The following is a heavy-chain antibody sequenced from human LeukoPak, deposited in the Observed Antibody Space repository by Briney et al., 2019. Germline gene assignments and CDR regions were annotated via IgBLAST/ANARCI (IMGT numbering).Heavy chain of an antibody. CDR3: ERRQGSYGGIDY. Sequence: SETLSLTCTVSGGSISSSSYYWGWIRQPPGKGLEWIGSIYYSGSTYYNPSLKSRVTISVDTSKSQFSLKLSSVTAADTAVYYCERRQGSYGGIDYWGQGTLVTVSS. CDR1: GGSISSSSYY. V-gene: IGHV4-39*01. D-gene: IGHD4-23*01. J-gene: IGHJ4*02. CDR2: IYYSGST.